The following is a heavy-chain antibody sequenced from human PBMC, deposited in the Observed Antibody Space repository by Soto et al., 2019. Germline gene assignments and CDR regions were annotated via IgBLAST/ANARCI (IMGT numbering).Heavy chain of an antibody. CDR3: ARDGEYSSGWFIVYL. CDR2: MYVTGST. CDR1: GDSISSYF. Sequence: SETTSHSWTISGDSISSYFWSWIRQPAGKRLEWIGRMYVTGSTSYNPSLKSRITMSVDTSKNRLSLRLSSVTAADTALYYGARDGEYSSGWFIVYLLGQGDLATVS. V-gene: IGHV4-4*07. J-gene: IGHJ5*02. D-gene: IGHD6-19*01.